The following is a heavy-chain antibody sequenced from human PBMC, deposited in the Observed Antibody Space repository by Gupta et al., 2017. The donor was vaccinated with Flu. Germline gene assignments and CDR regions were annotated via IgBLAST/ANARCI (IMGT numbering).Heavy chain of an antibody. V-gene: IGHV3-30*18. J-gene: IGHJ5*02. D-gene: IGHD3-10*01. CDR1: GFTFSNCG. CDR3: AKKDGYGSGSYSWFDP. Sequence: GFTFSNCGMHWVRQAPGKGLEWVAVISYDGSNRYYADSVKGRFTISRDNSKSTLYLEMNSLRAEDTAVYYCAKKDGYGSGSYSWFDPGGQGT. CDR2: ISYDGSNR.